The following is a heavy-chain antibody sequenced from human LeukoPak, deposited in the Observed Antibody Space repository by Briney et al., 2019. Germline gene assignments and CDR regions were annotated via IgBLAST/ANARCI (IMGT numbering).Heavy chain of an antibody. D-gene: IGHD3-22*01. CDR1: GFIFSDAW. J-gene: IGHJ4*02. CDR3: TTGWASASHDGY. V-gene: IGHV3-15*05. CDR2: IKSKINGETT. Sequence: GGSLRLSCAASGFIFSDAWMNWVRQAPGKGLQWVGLIKSKINGETTDYAAPVKGRFTISRDDSKNTLYLEMNSLVIEDTAVYYCTTGWASASHDGYWGQGTLVTVSS.